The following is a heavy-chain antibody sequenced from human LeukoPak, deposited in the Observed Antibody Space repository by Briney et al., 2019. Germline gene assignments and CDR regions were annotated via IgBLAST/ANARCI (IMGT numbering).Heavy chain of an antibody. Sequence: PSETLSLTCTVSGDSISSYYWSWIRQPPGKGLEWIGYIYYSGSTNYNPSLKSRVTISVDTSKNQFSLKLSSVTAADTAVYYCARGPLYYYGSGSYSAWGQGTLVTVSS. CDR3: ARGPLYYYGSGSYSA. CDR2: IYYSGST. D-gene: IGHD3-10*01. V-gene: IGHV4-59*08. CDR1: GDSISSYY. J-gene: IGHJ5*02.